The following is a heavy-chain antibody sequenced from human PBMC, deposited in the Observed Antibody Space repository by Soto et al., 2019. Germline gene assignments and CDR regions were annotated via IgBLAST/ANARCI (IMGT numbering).Heavy chain of an antibody. Sequence: PGVSLRLSCAASGFPFPNAWMNWVRQAPGKGLEWVGRIKSTIDGGTTDYAEPVKGRFAISRDDSNNMVYLQMNSLKIEDKAVYYCTTVRIFVDYWGQGTLVNVSS. D-gene: IGHD3-3*01. CDR1: GFPFPNAW. V-gene: IGHV3-15*07. CDR2: IKSTIDGGTT. J-gene: IGHJ4*02. CDR3: TTVRIFVDY.